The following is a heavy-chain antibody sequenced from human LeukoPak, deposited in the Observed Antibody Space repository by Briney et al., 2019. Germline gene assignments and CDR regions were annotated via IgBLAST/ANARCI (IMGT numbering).Heavy chain of an antibody. CDR3: AGKYYYDSSGYFYVDW. Sequence: SETLSLTCTVSGYSISSGYYWGYIRQPPGKGLKWIGSIYHTGNTYYNPSLKSRVTISMDTSKNEFSLKLRSVTAADTAVYYCAGKYYYDSSGYFYVDWWGQGTLVTVSS. J-gene: IGHJ4*02. D-gene: IGHD3-22*01. CDR1: GYSISSGYY. V-gene: IGHV4-38-2*02. CDR2: IYHTGNT.